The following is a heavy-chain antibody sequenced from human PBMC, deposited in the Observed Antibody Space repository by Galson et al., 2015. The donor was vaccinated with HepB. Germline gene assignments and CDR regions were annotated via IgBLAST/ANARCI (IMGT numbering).Heavy chain of an antibody. J-gene: IGHJ6*02. Sequence: SLRLSCAASGFTFSSYWMHWVRQAPGKGLVWVSRINSDGSSTSYADSVKGRFTTSRDNAKNTLYLQMNSLRAEDTAVYYCARGDNYVGARRFSYSYGMDVWGQGTTVTVSS. CDR3: ARGDNYVGARRFSYSYGMDV. V-gene: IGHV3-74*01. CDR2: INSDGSST. CDR1: GFTFSSYW. D-gene: IGHD4-23*01.